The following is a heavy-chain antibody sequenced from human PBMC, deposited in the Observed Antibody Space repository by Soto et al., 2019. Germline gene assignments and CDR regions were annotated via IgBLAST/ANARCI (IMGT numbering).Heavy chain of an antibody. CDR1: GYIFTNHY. CDR2: INPSGGST. J-gene: IGHJ4*02. V-gene: IGHV1-46*01. Sequence: QVQLVQSGAEVKKPGASVKVSCKASGYIFTNHYIHWVRQAPGQGLEWMGIINPSGGSTNYLQKCQGRVNMTRDTSTSTVYMELSSLRSEDTAVYFCARADYYDSSGFYYDYWGQGTLVTVSA. CDR3: ARADYYDSSGFYYDY. D-gene: IGHD3-22*01.